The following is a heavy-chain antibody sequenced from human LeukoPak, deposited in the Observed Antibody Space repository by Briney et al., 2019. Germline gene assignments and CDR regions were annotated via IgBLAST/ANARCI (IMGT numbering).Heavy chain of an antibody. CDR2: IWYDGSNE. CDR1: GFTFSRYG. CDR3: ARPLVGDALDY. J-gene: IGHJ4*02. V-gene: IGHV3-33*01. Sequence: GGSLRLSCAASGFTFSRYGMHWVRQAPGKGLEWVAVIWYDGSNEYYADSVKGRFTIFRDNSKNTLHLQMNSLRAEDTAVYYCARPLVGDALDYWGQGALVTVSS. D-gene: IGHD1-26*01.